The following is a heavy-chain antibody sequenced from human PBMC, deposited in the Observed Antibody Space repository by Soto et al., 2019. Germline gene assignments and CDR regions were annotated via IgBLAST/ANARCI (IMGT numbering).Heavy chain of an antibody. CDR2: VYNSGDV. J-gene: IGHJ6*02. CDR3: ARDRLESSTYVTDV. CDR1: GDSILGYY. D-gene: IGHD3-16*02. V-gene: IGHV4-4*07. Sequence: SETLSLTCSVSGDSILGYYWSWIRQPAGKRLEWIGRVYNSGDVIFNPSLKNRVTMSVDMSKNQFSLRLTSVTAADSAVYYCARDRLESSTYVTDVWGRGTTDTVS.